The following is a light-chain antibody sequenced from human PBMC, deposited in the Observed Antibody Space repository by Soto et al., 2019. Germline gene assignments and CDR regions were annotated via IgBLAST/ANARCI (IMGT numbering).Light chain of an antibody. CDR2: GNT. V-gene: IGLV1-40*01. CDR1: SSNIGAGYD. J-gene: IGLJ2*01. Sequence: QSVLTQPPSVSGAPGQRVTISCTGSSSNIGAGYDVHWYQQLPGRAPKLLIYGNTNRPSGVPDRFSGSKSGTSASLAIPGVQAEDEADYYCLSFDSSLSVVFGGGTKLTVL. CDR3: LSFDSSLSVV.